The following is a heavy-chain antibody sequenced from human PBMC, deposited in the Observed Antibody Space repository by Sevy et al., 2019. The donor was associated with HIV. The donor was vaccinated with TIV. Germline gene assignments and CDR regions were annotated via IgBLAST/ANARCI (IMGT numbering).Heavy chain of an antibody. D-gene: IGHD3-3*01. V-gene: IGHV4-59*01. Sequence: SETLSLTCTVSGGSISGYYWSWIRQSPGKGLEWIGYIYNVGDTRYNPSLKSRVTISMATSKNQFSLHLSSVTAADTAVYYCARAPRSGHDAFDIWGQGTMVTVSS. CDR3: ARAPRSGHDAFDI. J-gene: IGHJ3*02. CDR2: IYNVGDT. CDR1: GGSISGYY.